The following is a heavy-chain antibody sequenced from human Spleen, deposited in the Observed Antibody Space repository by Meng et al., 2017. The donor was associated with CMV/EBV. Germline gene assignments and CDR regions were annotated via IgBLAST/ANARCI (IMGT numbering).Heavy chain of an antibody. D-gene: IGHD3-22*01. CDR3: ARITMIVVANYYFDY. Sequence: SETLSLTCAVYGGSFSGYYWSWIRQPPGKGLEWIGYIYYSGSTNYNPSLKSRVTISVDTSKNQFSLKLSSVTAADTAVYYCARITMIVVANYYFDYWGQGTLVTVSS. CDR2: IYYSGST. J-gene: IGHJ4*02. V-gene: IGHV4-59*01. CDR1: GGSFSGYY.